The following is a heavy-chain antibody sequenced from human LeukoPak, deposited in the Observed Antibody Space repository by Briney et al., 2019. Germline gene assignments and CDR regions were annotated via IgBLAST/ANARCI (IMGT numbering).Heavy chain of an antibody. D-gene: IGHD3-3*01. CDR3: ARARVVHYNFRSGLHWYFDV. Sequence: SETLSLTCAVSGFSISSGHYWAWIRQSPGKGLEWIGTISHSGNAYYNSSLKSRLAVSVDTSKNHFSLNLNSLTAADTAVYHCARARVVHYNFRSGLHWYFDVWGRGTLVTVSS. V-gene: IGHV4-38-2*01. J-gene: IGHJ2*01. CDR1: GFSISSGHY. CDR2: ISHSGNA.